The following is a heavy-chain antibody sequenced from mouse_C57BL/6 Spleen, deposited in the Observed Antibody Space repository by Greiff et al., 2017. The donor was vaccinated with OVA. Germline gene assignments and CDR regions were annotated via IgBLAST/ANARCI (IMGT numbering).Heavy chain of an antibody. CDR2: INPNNGGT. J-gene: IGHJ2*01. CDR3: AREGYYGSSWDY. CDR1: GYTFTDYN. D-gene: IGHD1-1*01. V-gene: IGHV1-22*01. Sequence: EVKLMESGPELVKPGASVKMSCKASGYTFTDYNMHWVKQSHGKSLEWIGYINPNNGGTSYNQKFKGKATLTVNKSSSTAYMELRSLTSEDSAVYYCAREGYYGSSWDYWGQGTTLTVSS.